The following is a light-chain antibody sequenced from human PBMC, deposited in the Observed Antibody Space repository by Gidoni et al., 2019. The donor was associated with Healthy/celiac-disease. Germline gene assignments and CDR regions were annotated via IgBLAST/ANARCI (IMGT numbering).Light chain of an antibody. Sequence: QSALTQPPSASGSPGQSVTILCTGTISDVGCYNYVSWYQQHPGKPHHLMLYEVSKRPPGVPCRFSVSKSGNTASLTVSGLQAEDEADYYCSSYAGSNNVVFGGGTKLTVL. CDR3: SSYAGSNNVV. CDR2: EVS. J-gene: IGLJ2*01. V-gene: IGLV2-8*01. CDR1: ISDVGCYNY.